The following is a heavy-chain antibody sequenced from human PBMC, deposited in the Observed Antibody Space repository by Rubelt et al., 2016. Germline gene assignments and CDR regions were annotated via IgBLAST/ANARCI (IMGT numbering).Heavy chain of an antibody. J-gene: IGHJ4*02. Sequence: EVQLVQSGAEVKKPGESLKISCEASGYSFTSYWLAWVRQMPGKGLEWMGIIYPGDFDTKYSPSYQGQVTISADKSTNTAYLQWSSLKAPDTAFYDCARHYSSSTEMDHWGQGTLVTVSS. CDR3: ARHYSSSTEMDH. V-gene: IGHV5-51*01. CDR2: IYPGDFDT. D-gene: IGHD4-11*01. CDR1: GYSFTSYW.